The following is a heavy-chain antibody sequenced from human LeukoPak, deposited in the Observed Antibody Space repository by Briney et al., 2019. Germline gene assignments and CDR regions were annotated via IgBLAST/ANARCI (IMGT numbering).Heavy chain of an antibody. J-gene: IGHJ4*02. CDR2: VNPDTGNT. CDR3: ARDAYYYGSGNYPFDY. CDR1: GYSFTTFH. Sequence: ASVKVSCKAAGYSFTTFHINWVRQAPGQGPEWMGWVNPDTGNTGFAQKFQGRVTITQNSSVTTVYMELSSLTSEDTAVYYCARDAYYYGSGNYPFDYWGQGTLVTVSS. D-gene: IGHD3-10*01. V-gene: IGHV1-8*03.